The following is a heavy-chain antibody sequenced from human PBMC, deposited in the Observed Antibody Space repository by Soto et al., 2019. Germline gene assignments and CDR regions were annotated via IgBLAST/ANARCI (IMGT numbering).Heavy chain of an antibody. CDR2: IHYSGSA. CDR1: RGSISSSGHY. Sequence: QVQLQESGPGLVKPSETLSLTCTVSRGSISSSGHYWSWIRQHPGKGLEWIGYIHYSGSAYSNPSLRSRVTISVYTSKNQFSLKLTSVTAADTAVYYCARESVSGPPSADYWGQGTLVTVSS. D-gene: IGHD5-12*01. CDR3: ARESVSGPPSADY. V-gene: IGHV4-31*03. J-gene: IGHJ4*02.